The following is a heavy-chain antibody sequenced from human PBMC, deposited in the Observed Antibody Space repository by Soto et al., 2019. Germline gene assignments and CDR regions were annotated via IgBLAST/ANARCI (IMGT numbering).Heavy chain of an antibody. CDR1: GYTFTSYA. V-gene: IGHV1-3*01. CDR2: INAGNGNT. Sequence: ASVKVSCKASGYTFTSYAMHWVRQAPGQRLEWMGWINAGNGNTKYSQKFQGRVTITRDTSASTAYMELSSLRSEDTAVYYCARDDLNNGNPYYHYYGMDVWGQGTTVTVSS. CDR3: ARDDLNNGNPYYHYYGMDV. J-gene: IGHJ6*02. D-gene: IGHD1-1*01.